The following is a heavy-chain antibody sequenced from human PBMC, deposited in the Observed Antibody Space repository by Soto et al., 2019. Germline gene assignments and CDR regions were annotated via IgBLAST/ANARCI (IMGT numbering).Heavy chain of an antibody. CDR1: GYTFTSYG. CDR3: ARGGGFYSSGWSTLYFQH. D-gene: IGHD6-19*01. J-gene: IGHJ1*01. V-gene: IGHV1-18*01. Sequence: ASVKVSCKASGYTFTSYGISWVRQAPGQGLEWMGWISAYNGNTNYAQKLQGRVTMTTDTSTSTAYMELRSLRSDDTAVYYCARGGGFYSSGWSTLYFQHWGQGTLVIVSS. CDR2: ISAYNGNT.